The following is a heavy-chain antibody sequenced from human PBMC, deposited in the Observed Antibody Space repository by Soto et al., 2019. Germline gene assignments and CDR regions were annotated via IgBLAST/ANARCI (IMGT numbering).Heavy chain of an antibody. Sequence: GGSLRLSCAASGFTFGEYSMRWVRQAPGKDLEWVAGISWNSGVTYYSDSVKGRFTISRDNDNTSLYLHVNSLKAEDQALSFCVKAMSSRSWHAFDMWGQGTMVTVSS. V-gene: IGHV3-9*01. J-gene: IGHJ3*02. CDR1: GFTFGEYS. CDR3: VKAMSSRSWHAFDM. D-gene: IGHD2-15*01. CDR2: ISWNSGVT.